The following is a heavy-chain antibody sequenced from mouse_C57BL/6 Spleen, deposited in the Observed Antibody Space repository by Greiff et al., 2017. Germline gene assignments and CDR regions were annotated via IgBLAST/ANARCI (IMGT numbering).Heavy chain of an antibody. V-gene: IGHV1-64*01. CDR3: ALSFAY. Sequence: QVQLQQPGAELVKPGASVKLSCKASGYTFTSYWMHWVKQRPGQGLEWIGMIHPTSCRTNYNAKFKSKDTLTVDKSSSTAYMQLSSLASEDSAFYGWALSFAYWGQGTLVTVSA. J-gene: IGHJ3*01. CDR2: IHPTSCRT. CDR1: GYTFTSYW.